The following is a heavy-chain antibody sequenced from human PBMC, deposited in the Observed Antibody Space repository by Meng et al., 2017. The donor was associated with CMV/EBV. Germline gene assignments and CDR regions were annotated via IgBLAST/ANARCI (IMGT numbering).Heavy chain of an antibody. D-gene: IGHD6-19*01. Sequence: SGLTFSSYGMHWVRQAPGKGLEWVAVISYDGSNKYYADSVKGRFTISRDNSKNTLYLQMNSLRAEDTAVYYCAKDQVQWLVVYAFGIWGQGTMVTVSS. CDR3: AKDQVQWLVVYAFGI. CDR2: ISYDGSNK. V-gene: IGHV3-30*18. CDR1: GLTFSSYG. J-gene: IGHJ3*02.